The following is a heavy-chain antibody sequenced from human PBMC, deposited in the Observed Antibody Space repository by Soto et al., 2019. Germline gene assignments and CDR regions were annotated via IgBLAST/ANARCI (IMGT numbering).Heavy chain of an antibody. V-gene: IGHV1-8*01. Sequence: EASVKVSCKASGYTFTSYDINWVRQATGQGLEWMGWMNPNSGNTGYAQKFQGRVTMARNTSISTAYMELSSLRSEDTAVYYCARWGKRVRDFDYWGQGTLVTVSS. D-gene: IGHD7-27*01. CDR1: GYTFTSYD. J-gene: IGHJ4*02. CDR2: MNPNSGNT. CDR3: ARWGKRVRDFDY.